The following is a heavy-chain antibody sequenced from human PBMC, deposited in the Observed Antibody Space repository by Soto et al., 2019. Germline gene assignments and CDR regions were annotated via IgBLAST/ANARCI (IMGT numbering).Heavy chain of an antibody. CDR3: ARHRYSDGVYYFDY. D-gene: IGHD5-18*01. Sequence: QVQLQESGPGLVKPSETLSLTCIVSGGSISNYYWSWIRQPPGKGLGWIGYIYYSGSTNYNPSLPSRVTISVDTSRNQFSLKLSSVTAADTAVYYGARHRYSDGVYYFDYWGQGTLVAVSS. J-gene: IGHJ4*02. V-gene: IGHV4-59*08. CDR2: IYYSGST. CDR1: GGSISNYY.